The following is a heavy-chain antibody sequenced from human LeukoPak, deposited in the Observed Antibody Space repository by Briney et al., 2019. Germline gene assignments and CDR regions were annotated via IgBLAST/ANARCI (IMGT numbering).Heavy chain of an antibody. CDR3: TTWSRLRYSDY. CDR2: IKSKTDGGTT. Sequence: GGSLRLSCAASAFTFSDAWMTWVRQAPGKGLEWVGRIKSKTDGGTTDYAAPVKGRFTISRDDSKNTLYLQMNSLKTEDTAVYYCTTWSRLRYSDYWGQGTLVTVSS. CDR1: AFTFSDAW. V-gene: IGHV3-15*01. J-gene: IGHJ4*02. D-gene: IGHD3-9*01.